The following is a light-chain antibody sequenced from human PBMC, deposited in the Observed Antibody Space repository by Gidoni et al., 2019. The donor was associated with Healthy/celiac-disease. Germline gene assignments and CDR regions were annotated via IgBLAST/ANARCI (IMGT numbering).Light chain of an antibody. CDR1: SSTIGADYD. CDR2: VNS. Sequence: SVLTHPPSLSGAPGRRVTSSCTGSSSTIGADYDVHWYQQVPGTAPKLPMYVNSNRPSGDPDRCSGSKSGASASLDSTGLQADDEAEYYCQDYNSSLSGLVFGGGTKLTVL. J-gene: IGLJ3*02. CDR3: QDYNSSLSGLV. V-gene: IGLV1-40*01.